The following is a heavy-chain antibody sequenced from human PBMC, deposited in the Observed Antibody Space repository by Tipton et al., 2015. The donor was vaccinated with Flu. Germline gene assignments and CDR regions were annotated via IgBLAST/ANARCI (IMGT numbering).Heavy chain of an antibody. CDR3: ARRDYSNYVSAPHNWFDP. D-gene: IGHD4-11*01. J-gene: IGHJ5*02. CDR1: GGSISSYY. Sequence: GLVKPSETLSLTCTVSGGSISSYYWTWIRQSAGKGLEWIGRIHSTGTADYNPSLKSRVILSVDTSKNRFSLTLSSVSAADTAVYYCARRDYSNYVSAPHNWFDPRGQGTLVTVSS. CDR2: IHSTGTA. V-gene: IGHV4-4*07.